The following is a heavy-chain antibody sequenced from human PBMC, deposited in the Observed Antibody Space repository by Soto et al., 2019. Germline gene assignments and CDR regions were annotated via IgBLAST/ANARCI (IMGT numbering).Heavy chain of an antibody. V-gene: IGHV3-21*01. J-gene: IGHJ6*02. CDR1: GFTFSSYS. D-gene: IGHD2-15*01. CDR2: ISSSSSYI. Sequence: EVQLVESGGGLVKPGGSLRLSCAASGFTFSSYSMNWVRQAPGKGLEWVSSISSSSSYIYYADSVKGRFTISRDNAKNSLYLQMNSLRAEDTAVYYCARDWLTSRVDIVVVVSPSDVWGQGTTVTVSS. CDR3: ARDWLTSRVDIVVVVSPSDV.